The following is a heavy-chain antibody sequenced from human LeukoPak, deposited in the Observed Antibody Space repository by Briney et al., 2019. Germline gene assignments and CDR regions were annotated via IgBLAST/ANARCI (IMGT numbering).Heavy chain of an antibody. D-gene: IGHD4-17*01. CDR1: GGSISSGSYY. V-gene: IGHV4-61*02. CDR2: IYTSGST. CDR3: VGNYGDYRADGAFDI. Sequence: PSQTLSLTCTVSGGSISSGSYYWSWIRQPAGKGLEWIGRIYTSGSTNYNPALKSRVTISVDTSKNQFSLKLSSVTAADTAVYYCVGNYGDYRADGAFDIWGQGTMVTVSS. J-gene: IGHJ3*02.